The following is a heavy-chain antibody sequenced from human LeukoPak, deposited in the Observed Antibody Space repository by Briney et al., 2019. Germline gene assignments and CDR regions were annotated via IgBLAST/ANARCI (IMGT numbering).Heavy chain of an antibody. Sequence: ASVKVSCKASGYTFTGYYMHWVRQAPGQGLEWMGWINPNSGGTNYAQKFQGRVTMTRGTSISTAYMELSRLRSDDTAVYYCAKSSGPTTDFDYWGQGTLVTVSS. CDR1: GYTFTGYY. CDR3: AKSSGPTTDFDY. CDR2: INPNSGGT. V-gene: IGHV1-2*02. D-gene: IGHD3-22*01. J-gene: IGHJ4*02.